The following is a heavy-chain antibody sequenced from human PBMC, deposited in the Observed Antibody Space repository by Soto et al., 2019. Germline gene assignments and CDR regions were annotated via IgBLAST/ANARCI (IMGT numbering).Heavy chain of an antibody. V-gene: IGHV3-30*18. CDR1: GFTFSSYG. D-gene: IGHD1-26*01. J-gene: IGHJ5*02. CDR3: AKEYSGSYPNWFDP. Sequence: QVQLVESGGGVVQPGGSLRLSCAASGFTFSSYGMHWVRQAPGKGLEWVAVISYDGSNKYYADSVKGRFTTSRDNFKNTLYLQMNSLRAEDTAVYYCAKEYSGSYPNWFDPWGQGTLVTVSS. CDR2: ISYDGSNK.